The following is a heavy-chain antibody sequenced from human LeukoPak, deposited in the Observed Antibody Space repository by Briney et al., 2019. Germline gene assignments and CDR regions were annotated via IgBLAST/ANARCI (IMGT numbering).Heavy chain of an antibody. V-gene: IGHV4-4*07. D-gene: IGHD6-6*01. CDR3: AGGYSSSSLGYYYYYMDV. Sequence: SETLSLTCTVSGGSISSYYWSWIRQPAGKGLEWIGRIYTSGSTNYNPSLKSRVTMSVDTSKNQSSLKLSSVTAADTAVYYCAGGYSSSSLGYYYYYMDVWGKGTTVTVSS. CDR2: IYTSGST. J-gene: IGHJ6*03. CDR1: GGSISSYY.